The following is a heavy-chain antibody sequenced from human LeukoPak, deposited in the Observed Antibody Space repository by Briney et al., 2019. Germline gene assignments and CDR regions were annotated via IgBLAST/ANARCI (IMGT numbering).Heavy chain of an antibody. CDR3: ARCRGSPTDAFDV. CDR1: GGTFSSYA. D-gene: IGHD3-10*01. CDR2: IIPIFGTA. V-gene: IGHV1-69*13. J-gene: IGHJ3*01. Sequence: SVKVSCKASGGTFSSYAISWVRQAPGQGLEWMGGIIPIFGTANYAQKFQGRVTITADESTSTAYMELSSLRSEDTAVYYCARCRGSPTDAFDVWGQGTMVTVSS.